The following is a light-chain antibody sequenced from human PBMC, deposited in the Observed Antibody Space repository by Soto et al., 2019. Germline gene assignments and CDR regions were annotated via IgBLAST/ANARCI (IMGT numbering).Light chain of an antibody. Sequence: DIVLTQSPGTLALSPGERATLSCRAIQSVSSSYLAWYQQNPAQAPRLLIYGASSRATGIPDRFSGSGSGTDFTLTISRLEPEGFAVYYCQQYGSSPVTVGQGTKVDI. V-gene: IGKV3-20*01. J-gene: IGKJ1*01. CDR2: GAS. CDR1: QSVSSSY. CDR3: QQYGSSPVT.